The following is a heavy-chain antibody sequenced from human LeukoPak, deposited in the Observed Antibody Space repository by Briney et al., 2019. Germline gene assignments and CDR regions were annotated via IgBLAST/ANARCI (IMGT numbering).Heavy chain of an antibody. CDR3: AKAPSRLAYVMDV. CDR1: GFTFDDYA. CDR2: ISWNSGSI. Sequence: GGSLRLSCAAFGFTFDDYAMHWVRQAPGKGLEWVSGISWNSGSIGYADSVKGRFTISRDNAKNSLYLQMNTLRAEDTALYYCAKAPSRLAYVMDVWGQGTTVTVSS. D-gene: IGHD2-21*01. V-gene: IGHV3-9*01. J-gene: IGHJ6*02.